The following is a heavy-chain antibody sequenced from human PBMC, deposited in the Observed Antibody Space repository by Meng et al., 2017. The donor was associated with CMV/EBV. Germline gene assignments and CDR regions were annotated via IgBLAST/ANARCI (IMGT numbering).Heavy chain of an antibody. CDR2: IKQDGSEK. V-gene: IGHV3-7*01. D-gene: IGHD2-8*01. CDR3: ARDKKTKYYYYGMDV. Sequence: GESLKIPCAASGFTFSSYWMSWVRQAPGKGLEWVANIKQDGSEKYYVDSVKGRFTISRDNAKNSLYLQMNSLRAEDTAVYYCARDKKTKYYYYGMDVWGQGTTVTVSS. J-gene: IGHJ6*02. CDR1: GFTFSSYW.